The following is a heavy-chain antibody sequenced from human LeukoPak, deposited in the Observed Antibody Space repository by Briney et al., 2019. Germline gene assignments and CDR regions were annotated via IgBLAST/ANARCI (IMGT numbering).Heavy chain of an antibody. J-gene: IGHJ4*02. V-gene: IGHV4-34*01. Sequence: SETLSLTCAVCGGSFSGYYWSWIRQPPGKGLEWIGEINHSGSTNYNPSLKSRVTISVDTSKNQFSLKLSSVTAADTAVYYCARDVDTAYYFDYWGQGTLVTVSS. D-gene: IGHD5-18*01. CDR3: ARDVDTAYYFDY. CDR1: GGSFSGYY. CDR2: INHSGST.